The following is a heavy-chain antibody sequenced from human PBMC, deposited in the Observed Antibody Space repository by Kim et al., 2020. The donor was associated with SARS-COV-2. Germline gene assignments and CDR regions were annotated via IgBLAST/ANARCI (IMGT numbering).Heavy chain of an antibody. CDR3: ARFGDLLSFDY. J-gene: IGHJ4*02. D-gene: IGHD3-10*01. V-gene: IGHV3-30*02. Sequence: YFARAVKGQFTLSREDAKDTVCLQMNNLRPEDTAVYYWARFGDLLSFDYWGQGTLVTVSS.